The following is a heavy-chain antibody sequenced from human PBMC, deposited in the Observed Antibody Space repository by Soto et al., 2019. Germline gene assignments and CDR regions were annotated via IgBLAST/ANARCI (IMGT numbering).Heavy chain of an antibody. Sequence: SETLSLTCPVSGGSISSGDYYWSWIRQTPGKGLEWIGYIYYSRSTYYNPSLKSRVTISVDTSKNHFSLKLSSVTAADTAVYYCARVGYGDYNLDYWGQGTLVTVSS. CDR3: ARVGYGDYNLDY. V-gene: IGHV4-30-4*01. CDR2: IYYSRST. D-gene: IGHD4-17*01. CDR1: GGSISSGDYY. J-gene: IGHJ4*02.